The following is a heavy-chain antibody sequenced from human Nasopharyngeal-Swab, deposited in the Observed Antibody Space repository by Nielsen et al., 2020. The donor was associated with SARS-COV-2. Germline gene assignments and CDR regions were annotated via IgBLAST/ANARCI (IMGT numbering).Heavy chain of an antibody. CDR3: ARRGDYYDSSGYMYYFDY. J-gene: IGHJ4*02. CDR1: GYTFTSYY. Sequence: ASVKVSCKASGYTFTSYYMHWVRQAPGQGLEWMGIINPSGGSTSYVQKFQGRVTMTRDTSTSTVYMELSSLRSEDTAVYYCARRGDYYDSSGYMYYFDYWGQGTLVTVSS. CDR2: INPSGGST. V-gene: IGHV1-46*01. D-gene: IGHD3-22*01.